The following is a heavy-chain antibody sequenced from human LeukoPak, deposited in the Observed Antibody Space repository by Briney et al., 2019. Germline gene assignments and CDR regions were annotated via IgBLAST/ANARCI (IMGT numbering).Heavy chain of an antibody. CDR3: AKDYARGGCSLAHCNPIDS. V-gene: IGHV3-23*01. CDR2: FSPDGI. Sequence: GGSLRLSCAASGFTFSTFAMTWVRQAPGKGLEWVSTFSPDGIHYPDSVKGRFAISRDDSMSTLFLQMNSLRAEDTAIYYCAKDYARGGCSLAHCNPIDSWGQGTLVTVSS. J-gene: IGHJ4*02. CDR1: GFTFSTFA. D-gene: IGHD2-15*01.